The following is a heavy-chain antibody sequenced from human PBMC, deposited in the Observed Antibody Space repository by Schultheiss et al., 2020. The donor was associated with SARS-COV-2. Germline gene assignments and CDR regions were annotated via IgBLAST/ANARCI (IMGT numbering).Heavy chain of an antibody. CDR3: ERDVNYDILTGYSYYSMDV. V-gene: IGHV1-18*01. J-gene: IGHJ6*02. D-gene: IGHD3-9*01. CDR2: ISAYNGNT. Sequence: ASVKVSCKASGYTFTSYGISWVRQDPGQGLEWMGWISAYNGNTNYAQKLQGRVTMTTDTSTSTAYMELRSLRSDDTAVYYCERDVNYDILTGYSYYSMDVLGQGSTVTVSS. CDR1: GYTFTSYG.